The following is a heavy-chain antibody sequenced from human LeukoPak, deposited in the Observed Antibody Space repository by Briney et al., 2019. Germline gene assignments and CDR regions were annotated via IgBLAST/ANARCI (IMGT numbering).Heavy chain of an antibody. V-gene: IGHV3-7*01. D-gene: IGHD5-24*01. J-gene: IGHJ4*02. Sequence: PGGTLRLSCAAAGFTFSKDRMSIVRHAPAKKQEWLANIKQDENEKHYVDSVRGRFTISRDNAKNSVFLQMNSLRAEDTAVYYCARDGYKDRYFDYWGQGTLVTVSA. CDR2: IKQDENEK. CDR3: ARDGYKDRYFDY. CDR1: GFTFSKDR.